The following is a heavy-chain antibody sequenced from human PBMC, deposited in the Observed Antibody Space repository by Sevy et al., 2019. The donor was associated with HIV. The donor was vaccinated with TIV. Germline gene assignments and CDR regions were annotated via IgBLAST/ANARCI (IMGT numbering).Heavy chain of an antibody. Sequence: GGSLRLSCAASGFTFSDHYVDWVRQAPGKGLEWVGRIRNGPNSYTTEYAASVKGRFTISRDDSRNSVDLQMNSLKTQDSAGYYCVRGPNCGVGGCQQISPYCLDVWGKGATVTVSS. J-gene: IGHJ6*03. CDR2: IRNGPNSYTT. CDR3: VRGPNCGVGGCQQISPYCLDV. CDR1: GFTFSDHY. D-gene: IGHD2-15*01. V-gene: IGHV3-72*01.